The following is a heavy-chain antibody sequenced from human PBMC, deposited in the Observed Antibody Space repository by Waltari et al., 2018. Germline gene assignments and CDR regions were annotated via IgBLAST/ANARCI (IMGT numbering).Heavy chain of an antibody. J-gene: IGHJ4*02. D-gene: IGHD6-13*01. Sequence: QVQLVQSGAEVKKPGASVKVSCKASAYPFTSYYMHWVRQAPGQGLEWMGIINPSGGSTSYAQKFQGRVTMTRDTSTSTVYMELSSLRSEDTAVYYCARASSSWDSFDYWGQGTLVTVSS. CDR3: ARASSSWDSFDY. CDR1: AYPFTSYY. V-gene: IGHV1-46*01. CDR2: INPSGGST.